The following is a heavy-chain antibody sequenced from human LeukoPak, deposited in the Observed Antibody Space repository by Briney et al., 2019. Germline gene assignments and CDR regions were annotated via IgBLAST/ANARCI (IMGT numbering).Heavy chain of an antibody. D-gene: IGHD1-7*01. CDR3: ARRWNYGRNYYIDV. V-gene: IGHV4-34*01. CDR1: GGSFSNYY. Sequence: PSETLSLTSAVYGGSFSNYYWSWLRQPPGKGRDWIGEINDSGRTNYNPSLMSRVTVSVDTSKNQFSLRLTSVTATDTAVYYCARRWNYGRNYYIDVWGNGATVSVSS. CDR2: INDSGRT. J-gene: IGHJ6*03.